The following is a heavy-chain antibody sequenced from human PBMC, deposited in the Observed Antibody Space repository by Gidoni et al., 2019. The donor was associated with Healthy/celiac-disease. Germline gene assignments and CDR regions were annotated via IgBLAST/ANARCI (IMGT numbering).Heavy chain of an antibody. J-gene: IGHJ5*02. CDR2: INHSGST. CDR1: GGSFSGYY. Sequence: VQLQPWGAGLFKPSETLSLTCAVYGGSFSGYYWSWIRQPPGKGLEWIGEINHSGSTNYNPSLKSRVTISVDTSKNQFSLKLSSVTAADTAVYYCARGFFWSIAARHWVDPWGQGTLVTVSS. V-gene: IGHV4-34*01. CDR3: ARGFFWSIAARHWVDP. D-gene: IGHD6-6*01.